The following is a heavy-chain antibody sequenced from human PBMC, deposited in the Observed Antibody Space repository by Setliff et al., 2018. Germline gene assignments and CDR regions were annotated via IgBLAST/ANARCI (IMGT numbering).Heavy chain of an antibody. V-gene: IGHV5-51*01. CDR1: GNGFTDLW. CDR2: IHPADYDT. Sequence: GESLKISCKVSGNGFTDLWIAWVRQTPGKGLEWMGIIHPADYDTRYSPSLQGRFTISRDNSINTLYLQMNSLRTEDTAVYYCARGRKYRAVYFFDYWGQGALVTVSS. J-gene: IGHJ4*02. D-gene: IGHD1-1*01. CDR3: ARGRKYRAVYFFDY.